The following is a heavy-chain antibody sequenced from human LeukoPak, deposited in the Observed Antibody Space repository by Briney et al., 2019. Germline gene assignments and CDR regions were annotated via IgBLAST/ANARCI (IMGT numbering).Heavy chain of an antibody. CDR1: GFIFSSYG. J-gene: IGHJ4*02. CDR3: AKEDSGYYR. CDR2: ISYDGSNN. V-gene: IGHV3-30*18. Sequence: GRSLRLSCAASGFIFSSYGMHWVRQAPGKGLEWVAVISYDGSNNYYADSVKGRFTISRDNSKNTLYLQMNSLRAEDTAVYYCAKEDSGYYRWGQGTLVTVSS. D-gene: IGHD3-3*01.